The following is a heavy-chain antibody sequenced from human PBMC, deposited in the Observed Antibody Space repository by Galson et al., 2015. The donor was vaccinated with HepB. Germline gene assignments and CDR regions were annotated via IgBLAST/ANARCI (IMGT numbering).Heavy chain of an antibody. V-gene: IGHV2-5*02. CDR2: IYWDDDK. Sequence: PALVKPTQTLTLTCTFSGFSLSTSGVGVGWIRQPPGKALEWLALIYWDDDKRYSPSLKSRLTITKDTSKNQVVLTMTNMDPVDTATYYCAHLLYSGHVWPTPNFDYWGQGTLVTVSS. D-gene: IGHD5-12*01. J-gene: IGHJ4*02. CDR3: AHLLYSGHVWPTPNFDY. CDR1: GFSLSTSGVG.